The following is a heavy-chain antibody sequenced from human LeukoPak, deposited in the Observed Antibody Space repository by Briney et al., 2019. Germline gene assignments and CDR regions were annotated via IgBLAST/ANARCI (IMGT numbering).Heavy chain of an antibody. CDR2: IYSSGTT. J-gene: IGHJ6*03. V-gene: IGHV4-4*07. Sequence: SETLSLTCTVSSGSISSYYWNWIRQPAGKGLEWIGRIYSSGTTYYNPSLNSRVTMSVDTSKKQFSLKMSSVTAADTAIYYCARELQVWLIVMDVWGKGTTATVSS. CDR1: SGSISSYY. D-gene: IGHD5-12*01. CDR3: ARELQVWLIVMDV.